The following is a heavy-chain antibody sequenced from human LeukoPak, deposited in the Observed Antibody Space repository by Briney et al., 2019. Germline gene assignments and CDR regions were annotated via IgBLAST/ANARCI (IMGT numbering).Heavy chain of an antibody. D-gene: IGHD6-13*01. CDR3: ARADSSSWPYYYYYYMDV. Sequence: PWGSLRLSCAASGFTFSSYSMNWVRQAPGKGLEWVSYISSSSSTIYYADSVKGRFTISRDNAKNSLYLQMNSLRAEDTAVYYCARADSSSWPYYYYYYMDVWGKGTTVTVSS. CDR2: ISSSSSTI. J-gene: IGHJ6*03. V-gene: IGHV3-48*01. CDR1: GFTFSSYS.